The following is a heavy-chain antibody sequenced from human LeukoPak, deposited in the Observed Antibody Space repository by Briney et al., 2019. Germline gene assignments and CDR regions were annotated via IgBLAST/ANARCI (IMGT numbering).Heavy chain of an antibody. V-gene: IGHV5-51*01. Sequence: PGESLKISCKGSGYSFTSYWIGWVRQMPGKGLEWMGIIYPGDSDTRYSPSFQGQVTISADKSISTAYLQWSSLKASDTAMYYCARPLRNYYDSSGYPGGDFDIWGQGTMVTVSS. D-gene: IGHD3-22*01. J-gene: IGHJ3*02. CDR1: GYSFTSYW. CDR2: IYPGDSDT. CDR3: ARPLRNYYDSSGYPGGDFDI.